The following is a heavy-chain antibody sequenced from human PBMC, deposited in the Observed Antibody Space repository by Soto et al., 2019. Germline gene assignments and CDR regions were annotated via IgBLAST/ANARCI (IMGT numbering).Heavy chain of an antibody. Sequence: ASVKVSCKASGYTFTNYAISWVRQAPGQGLEWMGWISAYNGNTSYAQKLRGRVTMTTDTSTSTAYMELRSLRSDDTAVYYCARDSPPVDYWGQGTLVTVSS. J-gene: IGHJ4*02. CDR3: ARDSPPVDY. V-gene: IGHV1-18*01. CDR1: GYTFTNYA. CDR2: ISAYNGNT.